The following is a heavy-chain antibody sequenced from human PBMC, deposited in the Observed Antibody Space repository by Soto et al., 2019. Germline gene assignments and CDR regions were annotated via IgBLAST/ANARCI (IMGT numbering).Heavy chain of an antibody. CDR3: ARDLSGYSYGLGY. CDR1: GFTFSDYY. Sequence: QVQLVESGGGLVKPGGSLRLSCAASGFTFSDYYMTWIRQAPGKGLEWVSYISSSTYYTNYADSVKGRFTIYRDNAKNSLYLQMNSLRVEDTAVYYCARDLSGYSYGLGYWGQGTLVTVSS. D-gene: IGHD5-18*01. V-gene: IGHV3-11*06. CDR2: ISSSTYYT. J-gene: IGHJ4*02.